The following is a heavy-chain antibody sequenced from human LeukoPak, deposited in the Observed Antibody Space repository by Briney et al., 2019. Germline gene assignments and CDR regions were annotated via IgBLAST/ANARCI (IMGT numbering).Heavy chain of an antibody. CDR1: GIALSTNM. CDR2: ITSVGDT. D-gene: IGHD4-23*01. J-gene: IGHJ4*02. Sequence: LPGGSLRLSCVASGIALSTNMMTWVRQVPGKGLEYISTITSVGDTYYLDSVRGRFTLSRDISKNTVYLALNSLRAEDTAVYYCVKRPDYGGGNYVFEHWGQGTLVTVSS. V-gene: IGHV3-23*01. CDR3: VKRPDYGGGNYVFEH.